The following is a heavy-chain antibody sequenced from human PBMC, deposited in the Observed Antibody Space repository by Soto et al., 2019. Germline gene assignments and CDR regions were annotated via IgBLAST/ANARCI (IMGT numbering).Heavy chain of an antibody. CDR1: GFTFSGHW. V-gene: IGHV3-74*01. D-gene: IGHD2-2*01. Sequence: EVQLVESGGDLVQPGGSLRLSCAASGFTFSGHWMHWVRQVPGKGLEWVSRINTDGDTSGYADSVKGRFAISRDNAKNTHFLQMNGLRAEDTAVYYCAREAEYCSRTSCYRRALDTWGQGTTVSVSS. CDR3: AREAEYCSRTSCYRRALDT. J-gene: IGHJ3*02. CDR2: INTDGDTS.